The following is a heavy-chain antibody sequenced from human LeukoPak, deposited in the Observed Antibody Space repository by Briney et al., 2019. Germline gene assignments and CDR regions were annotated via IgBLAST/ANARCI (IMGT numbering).Heavy chain of an antibody. V-gene: IGHV4-4*07. CDR3: ARVSSGIAAAGYMNYYYYYMDV. CDR1: GVSISSYY. J-gene: IGHJ6*03. Sequence: PSETLSLTCTVSGVSISSYYWSWIRQPPGKGLEWIGRIYTSGSTNYNPSLKSRVTMSVDTSKNQFSLKLSSVTAADTAVYYCARVSSGIAAAGYMNYYYYYMDVWGKGTTVTISS. D-gene: IGHD6-13*01. CDR2: IYTSGST.